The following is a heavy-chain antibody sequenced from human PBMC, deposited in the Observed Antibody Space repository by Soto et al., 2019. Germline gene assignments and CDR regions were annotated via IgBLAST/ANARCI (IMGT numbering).Heavy chain of an antibody. Sequence: ASVKVSCKASGYTFTSYAMHWVRQAPGQRLEWMGWINAGNGNTKYSQKFQGRVTITRDTSASTAYMELSSLRSEDTAVYYCARDHAGVRGVNGMDVWGQGTTVTVSS. CDR3: ARDHAGVRGVNGMDV. CDR2: INAGNGNT. CDR1: GYTFTSYA. J-gene: IGHJ6*02. V-gene: IGHV1-3*01. D-gene: IGHD3-10*01.